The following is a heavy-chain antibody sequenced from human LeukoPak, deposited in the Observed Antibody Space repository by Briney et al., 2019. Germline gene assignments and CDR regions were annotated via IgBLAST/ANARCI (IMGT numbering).Heavy chain of an antibody. Sequence: KSSETLSLTCTVSGGSISSYYWSWIRQPPGKGLEWIGYIYYSGSTNYNPSLKSRVTISVDTSKNQFSLKLSSVTAADTAVYYCARDTRYCSSTSCSSPFDYWGQGTLVTVSS. V-gene: IGHV4-59*01. CDR2: IYYSGST. D-gene: IGHD2-2*01. CDR3: ARDTRYCSSTSCSSPFDY. CDR1: GGSISSYY. J-gene: IGHJ4*02.